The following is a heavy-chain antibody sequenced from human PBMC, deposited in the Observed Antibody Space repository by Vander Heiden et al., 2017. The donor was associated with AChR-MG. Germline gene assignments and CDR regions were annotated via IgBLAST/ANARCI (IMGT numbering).Heavy chain of an antibody. V-gene: IGHV4-30-2*01. D-gene: IGHD3-16*01. CDR1: GGSISSGGYS. Sequence: QLQLQESGSGLVKPSQTLSLTCAVPGGSISSGGYSWSWIRQPPGKGLEWIGYIYHSGSTYYNPSLKSRVTISVDRSKNQFSLKLSSVTAADTAVYYCARVDYVWGEHWFDPWGQGTLVTVSS. J-gene: IGHJ5*02. CDR2: IYHSGST. CDR3: ARVDYVWGEHWFDP.